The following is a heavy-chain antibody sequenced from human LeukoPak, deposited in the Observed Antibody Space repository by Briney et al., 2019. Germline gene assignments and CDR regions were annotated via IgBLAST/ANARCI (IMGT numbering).Heavy chain of an antibody. D-gene: IGHD3-10*01. CDR1: GGSFSGYY. Sequence: SSETLSLTCAVYGGSFSGYYWSWIRQPPGKGLEWIGEINHSGSTNYSPSLKSRVTISVDTSKNQFSPKLSSVTAADTAVYYCARGRITMVRGVGINWFDPWGQGTLVTVSS. J-gene: IGHJ5*02. CDR2: INHSGST. CDR3: ARGRITMVRGVGINWFDP. V-gene: IGHV4-34*01.